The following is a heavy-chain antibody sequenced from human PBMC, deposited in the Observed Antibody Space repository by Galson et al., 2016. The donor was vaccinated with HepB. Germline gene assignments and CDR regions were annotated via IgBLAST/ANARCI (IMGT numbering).Heavy chain of an antibody. V-gene: IGHV4-31*03. CDR3: ASAPDYYDFSAGWFDP. D-gene: IGHD3-3*01. CDR2: IYYNGST. J-gene: IGHJ5*02. Sequence: TLSLTCTVSGGSISTGGYFWSWIRQHPGKGLEWIGYIYYNGSTNYNPSLKSRVTISVDTSKNRFSLKLCSVTAADTAVYYCASAPDYYDFSAGWFDPWGQGTLVTVSS. CDR1: GGSISTGGYF.